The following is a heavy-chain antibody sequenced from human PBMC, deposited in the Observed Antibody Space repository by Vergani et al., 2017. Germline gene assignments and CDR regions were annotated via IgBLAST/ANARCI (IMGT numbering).Heavy chain of an antibody. Sequence: QVQLVQSGAEVKKPGASVKVSCKASGYTFTSYDINWVRQATGQGLEWMGWMNPNSGNTGYAKKFQGRVTMTRNTSISTAYMELSSLRSEDTAVYYCARGGFVCSSTSCYPYYYYMDVWGKGTTVTVSS. CDR1: GYTFTSYD. V-gene: IGHV1-8*02. CDR2: MNPNSGNT. CDR3: ARGGFVCSSTSCYPYYYYMDV. D-gene: IGHD2-2*01. J-gene: IGHJ6*03.